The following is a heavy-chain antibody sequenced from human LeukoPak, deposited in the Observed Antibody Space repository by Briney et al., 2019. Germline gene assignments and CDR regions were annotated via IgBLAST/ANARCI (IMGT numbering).Heavy chain of an antibody. D-gene: IGHD6-19*01. Sequence: PGGSLRLSCAASGFTFSSYAMHWVRQAPGKGLEWVAVISYDGSNKYYADSVKGRFTISRGNSKNTLYLQMNGLRAEDTAVYYCAREILGPWYSSGSDAFDIWGQGTRVTVSS. CDR1: GFTFSSYA. CDR3: AREILGPWYSSGSDAFDI. CDR2: ISYDGSNK. J-gene: IGHJ3*02. V-gene: IGHV3-30-3*01.